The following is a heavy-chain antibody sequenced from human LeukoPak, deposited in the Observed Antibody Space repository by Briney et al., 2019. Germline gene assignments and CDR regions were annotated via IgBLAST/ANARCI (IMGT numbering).Heavy chain of an antibody. CDR3: ARFRSGSYFDY. Sequence: GGSLRLSCAASGFTFSSYSMNWVRQAPGKGLEWVSYISSSSSTIYYADSVKGRFTISRDNAKNSLYLRMNSLRAEDTAVYYCARFRSGSYFDYWGQGTLVTVSS. CDR2: ISSSSSTI. CDR1: GFTFSSYS. J-gene: IGHJ4*02. V-gene: IGHV3-48*01. D-gene: IGHD1-26*01.